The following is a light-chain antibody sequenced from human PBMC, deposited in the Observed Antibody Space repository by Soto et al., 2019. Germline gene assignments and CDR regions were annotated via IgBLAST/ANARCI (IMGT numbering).Light chain of an antibody. J-gene: IGKJ3*01. CDR3: QQYNSYFFS. Sequence: DIQMIQSPSTLSASVGDRVTITCRASQRVSSWLAWYQQKPGRAPKLLIYKASSLASGVPSRFSGSGSGTEFTLTISSLQPDDSATYYCQQYNSYFFSFDPGTKVEIK. CDR1: QRVSSW. CDR2: KAS. V-gene: IGKV1-5*03.